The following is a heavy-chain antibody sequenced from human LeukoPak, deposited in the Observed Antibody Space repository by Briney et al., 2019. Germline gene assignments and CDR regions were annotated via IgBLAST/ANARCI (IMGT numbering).Heavy chain of an antibody. Sequence: SETLSLTCTVPGGSISSYYWSWIRQPPGKGLEWIGYIYYSGSTNYNPSLKSRVTISVDTSKNQFSLKLSSVTAADTAVYYCARETTVTTWGSPDWYFDLWGRGTLVTVSS. CDR3: ARETTVTTWGSPDWYFDL. V-gene: IGHV4-59*01. CDR1: GGSISSYY. CDR2: IYYSGST. D-gene: IGHD4-11*01. J-gene: IGHJ2*01.